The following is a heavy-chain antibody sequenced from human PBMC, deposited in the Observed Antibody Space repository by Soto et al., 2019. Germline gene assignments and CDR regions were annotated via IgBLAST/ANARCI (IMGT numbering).Heavy chain of an antibody. J-gene: IGHJ4*02. D-gene: IGHD6-19*01. V-gene: IGHV3-30*18. CDR1: GFTFSRYG. CDR3: AKDRGAVAGTVDY. Sequence: QVQLVESGGGVVQPGRSLRLSCAASGFTFSRYGIHWVRQAPGKGLEWVAVISYDGSNKYYGDSVKGRFTISRDNXKNTLYLQMNSLRAEDTAVYYCAKDRGAVAGTVDYWGQGTLVTVSS. CDR2: ISYDGSNK.